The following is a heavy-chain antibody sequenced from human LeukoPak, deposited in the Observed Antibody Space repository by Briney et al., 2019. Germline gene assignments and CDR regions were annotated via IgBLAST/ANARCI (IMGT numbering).Heavy chain of an antibody. V-gene: IGHV3-74*01. CDR2: INGDGSST. Sequence: GGSLRLSCAASGFTFSSYWMYWVRQAPGKGLVWVSRINGDGSSTSYADSVKGRFTISRDNAKNTLFLQMNSLRAEDTAVYYCARDLSSGWSPIDYWGRGTLVTVSS. CDR3: ARDLSSGWSPIDY. J-gene: IGHJ4*02. CDR1: GFTFSSYW. D-gene: IGHD6-19*01.